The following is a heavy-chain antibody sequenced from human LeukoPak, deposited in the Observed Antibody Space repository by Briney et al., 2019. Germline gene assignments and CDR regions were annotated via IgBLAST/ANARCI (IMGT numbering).Heavy chain of an antibody. D-gene: IGHD1-26*01. CDR2: INPSGSST. Sequence: EASVKVSFRASGYSFTIHYMHWVRQAPGQGREWLGLINPSGSSTLYAQKFQGRVTMTRDMSTTTDYMELSSLRSEDTAVYYCARDNSVGDVAWWFDPWGQGTLVTVSS. V-gene: IGHV1-46*01. CDR3: ARDNSVGDVAWWFDP. J-gene: IGHJ5*02. CDR1: GYSFTIHY.